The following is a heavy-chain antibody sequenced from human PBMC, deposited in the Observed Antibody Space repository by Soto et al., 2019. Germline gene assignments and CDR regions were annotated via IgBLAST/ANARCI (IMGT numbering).Heavy chain of an antibody. Sequence: SETLSLTCTVSGGSISSYYWSWIRQPPGKGLEWIGYIYYSGSTNYNPSLKSRVTISVDTSKNQFSLKLSSVTAADTAVYYCARDFRDGYISYGMDVWGQGTTGTVSS. V-gene: IGHV4-59*01. J-gene: IGHJ6*02. CDR1: GGSISSYY. D-gene: IGHD5-12*01. CDR3: ARDFRDGYISYGMDV. CDR2: IYYSGST.